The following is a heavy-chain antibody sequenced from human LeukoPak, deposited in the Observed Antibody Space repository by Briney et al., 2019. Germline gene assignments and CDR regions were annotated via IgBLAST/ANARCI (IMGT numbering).Heavy chain of an antibody. CDR3: AGLSSIAARPGWFDP. Sequence: ASVKVSCKASANTFTDYYVHWVRQAPGQGLEWMGWINPKSRGTNYAQKFQGRVTMTRDTSISTVYMEVNRLTSDDTAMYYCAGLSSIAARPGWFDPWGQGTLVTVPS. J-gene: IGHJ5*02. D-gene: IGHD6-6*01. CDR1: ANTFTDYY. V-gene: IGHV1-2*02. CDR2: INPKSRGT.